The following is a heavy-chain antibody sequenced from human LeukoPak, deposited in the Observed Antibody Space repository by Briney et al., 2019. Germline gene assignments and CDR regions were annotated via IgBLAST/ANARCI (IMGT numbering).Heavy chain of an antibody. D-gene: IGHD5-24*01. V-gene: IGHV3-66*01. CDR3: ARDYKYAFDN. CDR2: IYSGGST. CDR1: GFTVRNNY. J-gene: IGHJ4*02. Sequence: PGGSLRLSCAASGFTVRNNYMSWVRQAPGKGLEWVSVIYSGGSTYYADSVKGRFTISRDNSKNTLYLQMNSLRAEDTAVYYCARDYKYAFDNWGQGTLVTVSS.